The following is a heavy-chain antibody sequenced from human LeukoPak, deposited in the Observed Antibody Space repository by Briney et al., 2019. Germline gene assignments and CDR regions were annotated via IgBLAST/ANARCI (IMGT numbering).Heavy chain of an antibody. CDR3: ARIWDGYSGGDY. V-gene: IGHV3-48*01. D-gene: IGHD1-26*01. CDR1: GFTFNSYS. CDR2: LSRSGSTI. Sequence: GGSLRLSCAASGFTFNSYSMKWVRQAPGKGLEWISYLSRSGSTIYYAASVKGRFTISRDNAKNSLYLQMNSLRAEDTAVYYCARIWDGYSGGDYWGQGTLVTVSS. J-gene: IGHJ4*02.